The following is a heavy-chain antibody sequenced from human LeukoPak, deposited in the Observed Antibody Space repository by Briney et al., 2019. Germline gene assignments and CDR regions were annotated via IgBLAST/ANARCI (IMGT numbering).Heavy chain of an antibody. V-gene: IGHV6-1*01. J-gene: IGHJ6*02. D-gene: IGHD2-2*01. CDR2: TYYRSKWYN. CDR3: ARRKAASFGMDV. CDR1: GDSASSNSAT. Sequence: SQTLSLTCAISGDSASSNSATCNWIRQSPSRGLEWLGRTYYRSKWYNDYAVSMKSRITINPDTSNNHFSLQLNSVTPEDTAVYYCARRKAASFGMDVWGQGTTVTVSS.